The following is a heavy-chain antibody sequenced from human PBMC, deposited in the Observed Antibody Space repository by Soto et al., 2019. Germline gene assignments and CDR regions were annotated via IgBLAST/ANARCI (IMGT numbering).Heavy chain of an antibody. Sequence: GSGPTLVNPTQTLTLTCTFSGFSLTTNGVGVGWFRQPPGKALEWLALFYWDDDERYSPSLRSRLTITRDTSENQVVLTMTNTDPTDTATYYCARRKVSNGAWFDTWGQGTLVTVSS. J-gene: IGHJ5*02. V-gene: IGHV2-5*02. D-gene: IGHD7-27*01. CDR2: FYWDDDE. CDR3: ARRKVSNGAWFDT. CDR1: GFSLTTNGVG.